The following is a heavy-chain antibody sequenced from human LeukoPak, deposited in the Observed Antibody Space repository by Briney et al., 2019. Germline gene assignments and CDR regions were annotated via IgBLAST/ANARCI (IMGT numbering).Heavy chain of an antibody. CDR2: ISYDGSNK. CDR1: GFTCSSYG. D-gene: IGHD3-22*01. J-gene: IGHJ2*01. Sequence: GRSLRLSCAASGFTCSSYGMHWVRQGPGKGLEWVAVISYDGSNKYYADSVKGRFTISRDNSKNTLYLQMNSLRAEDTAVYYCAKDGPYYYDTPTYWYFDLWGRGTLVTVSS. CDR3: AKDGPYYYDTPTYWYFDL. V-gene: IGHV3-30*18.